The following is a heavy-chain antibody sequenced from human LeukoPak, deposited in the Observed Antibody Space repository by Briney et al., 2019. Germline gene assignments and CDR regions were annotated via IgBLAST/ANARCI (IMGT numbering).Heavy chain of an antibody. D-gene: IGHD1-1*01. J-gene: IGHJ4*02. V-gene: IGHV3-7*01. CDR1: GFTFSSYL. Sequence: GGSLRHSCAASGFTFSSYLMSWVHQAPGKGLEWVYSIKRDGSENYYVASVKGRFTIFRDNAKNPLSLQMNSLRAEDTAVYYCASSAWYIWGSFDYWGQGTLVTVSS. CDR3: ASSAWYIWGSFDY. CDR2: IKRDGSEN.